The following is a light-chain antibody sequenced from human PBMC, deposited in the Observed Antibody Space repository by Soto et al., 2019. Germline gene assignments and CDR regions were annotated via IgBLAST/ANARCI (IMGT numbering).Light chain of an antibody. CDR1: SSDVGAYNY. CDR3: SSYTKTGTVV. J-gene: IGLJ2*01. CDR2: EVS. Sequence: QSALTQPASVSGSPGQSITISCTGTSSDVGAYNYVSWYQQHPGNAPKLMIYEVSNRPSRVSNRFSASKSGNTASLTISGLQPEDEADYYCSSYTKTGTVVIGGGTKLTVL. V-gene: IGLV2-14*03.